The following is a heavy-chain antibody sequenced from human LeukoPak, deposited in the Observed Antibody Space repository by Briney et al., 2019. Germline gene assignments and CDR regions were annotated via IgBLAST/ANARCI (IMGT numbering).Heavy chain of an antibody. CDR2: INHSGST. CDR3: ARVNYYGSGTITYYYYYYMDV. Sequence: PSETLSLTCAVYGGSFSGYYWSWIRQPPGKGLEWIGEINHSGSTNYNPSLKSRVTISVDTSKNQFSLKLSSVTAADTAVYYCARVNYYGSGTITYYYYYYMDVWGKGTTVTISS. CDR1: GGSFSGYY. V-gene: IGHV4-34*01. J-gene: IGHJ6*03. D-gene: IGHD3-10*01.